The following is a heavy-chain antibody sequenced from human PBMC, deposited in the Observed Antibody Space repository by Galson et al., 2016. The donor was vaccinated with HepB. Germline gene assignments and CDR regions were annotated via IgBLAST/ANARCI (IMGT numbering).Heavy chain of an antibody. J-gene: IGHJ4*02. CDR2: IYSGGDT. D-gene: IGHD6-19*01. CDR1: GFTVSSKY. CDR3: ARGVAVTGGVGFAY. V-gene: IGHV3-53*01. Sequence: SLRLSCAVSGFTVSSKYMSWVRQAPGKGLQWVSIIYSGGDTYSADSVKGRFTVSRDNSKNTLYLQMNSLRVEDTAVYYWARGVAVTGGVGFAYWGQGTLVTVSS.